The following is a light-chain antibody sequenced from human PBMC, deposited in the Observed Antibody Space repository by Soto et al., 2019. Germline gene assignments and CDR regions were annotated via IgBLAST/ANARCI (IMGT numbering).Light chain of an antibody. CDR1: QSVTNSY. CDR3: QQYGSSQWT. J-gene: IGKJ1*01. CDR2: GAS. Sequence: EIVLTQSPGTLSLSPGERATLSCRASQSVTNSYLAWYQQKPGQAPRLLIYGASSRATGIPDKFSGSGSGTELTLTISRLEPEDFAVYYCQQYGSSQWTFGQGTKVEIK. V-gene: IGKV3-20*01.